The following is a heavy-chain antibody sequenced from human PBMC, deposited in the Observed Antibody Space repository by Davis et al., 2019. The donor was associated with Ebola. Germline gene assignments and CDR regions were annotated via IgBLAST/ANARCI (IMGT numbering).Heavy chain of an antibody. CDR2: IIPILGIA. D-gene: IGHD6-13*01. V-gene: IGHV1-69*04. CDR1: GGTFSSYT. CDR3: ARDLGSSWEPYYYGMDV. Sequence: AASVKVSCKASGGTFSSYTISWVRQAPGQGLEWMGRIIPILGIANYAQKFQGRVTMTTDTSTSTAYMELRSLRSDDTAVYYCARDLGSSWEPYYYGMDVWGQGTTVTVSS. J-gene: IGHJ6*02.